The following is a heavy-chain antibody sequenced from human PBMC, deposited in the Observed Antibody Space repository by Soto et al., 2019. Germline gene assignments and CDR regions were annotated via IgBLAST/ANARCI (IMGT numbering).Heavy chain of an antibody. V-gene: IGHV3-30-3*01. D-gene: IGHD3-22*01. CDR1: GFTFSSYA. CDR3: ARDYYDSSGFDAFDI. Sequence: GGSLRLSCAASGFTFSSYAMHWVRQAPGKGLEWVAVISYDGSNKDYADSVKGRFTISRDNSKNTLYLQMNSLRAEDTAVYYCARDYYDSSGFDAFDIWGQGTTVTVSS. J-gene: IGHJ3*02. CDR2: ISYDGSNK.